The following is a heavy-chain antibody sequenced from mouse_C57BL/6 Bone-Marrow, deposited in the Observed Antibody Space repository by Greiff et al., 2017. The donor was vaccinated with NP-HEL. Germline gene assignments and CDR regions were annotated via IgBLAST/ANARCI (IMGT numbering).Heavy chain of an antibody. Sequence: EVQLQQSGPELVKPGASVKIPCTASGYTFTDYNMDWVKQSHGKSLEWIGDINPNNGGTNYNQKFKGKATLTVDKSSSTAYMELRSLTSEDTAVYYCARITTVVAEYAMDYWGQGTSVTVSS. CDR3: ARITTVVAEYAMDY. D-gene: IGHD1-1*01. V-gene: IGHV1-18*01. J-gene: IGHJ4*01. CDR2: INPNNGGT. CDR1: GYTFTDYN.